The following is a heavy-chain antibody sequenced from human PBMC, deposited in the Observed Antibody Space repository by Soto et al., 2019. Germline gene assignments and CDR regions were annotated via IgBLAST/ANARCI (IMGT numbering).Heavy chain of an antibody. CDR1: GFTFSSYA. V-gene: IGHV3-23*01. CDR2: ISGSGGST. Sequence: EVQLLESGGGLVQPGGSLRLSCAASGFTFSSYAMSWVRQAPGKGLEWVSAISGSGGSTYYADSVKGRFTISRDNSKNTLYLQMNSLRAEDTAVYYCAKSMSTSTIFGVVINDYYYMDVWGKGTTVTVSS. CDR3: AKSMSTSTIFGVVINDYYYMDV. J-gene: IGHJ6*03. D-gene: IGHD3-3*01.